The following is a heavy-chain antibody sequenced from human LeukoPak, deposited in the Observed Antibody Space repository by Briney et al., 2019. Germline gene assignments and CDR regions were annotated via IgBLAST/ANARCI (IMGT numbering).Heavy chain of an antibody. D-gene: IGHD1-26*01. CDR2: ISDSGGST. CDR3: AKDLGRDLLRWFDP. Sequence: GGSLRLSCAASGFTFSNYAVSWVRQAPENGLEWVSTISDSGGSTYYADSVKGRFTISRDNSKNTLYLQMNSLRAEDTAIYYCAKDLGRDLLRWFDPWGQGTLVTVSS. V-gene: IGHV3-23*01. CDR1: GFTFSNYA. J-gene: IGHJ5*02.